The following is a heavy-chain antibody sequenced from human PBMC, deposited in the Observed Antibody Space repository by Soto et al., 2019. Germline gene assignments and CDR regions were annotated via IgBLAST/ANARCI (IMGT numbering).Heavy chain of an antibody. J-gene: IGHJ4*02. Sequence: QVQLVESGGGVVQPGRSLRLSCAASGFTFSSYAMHWVRQAPGKGLEWVAVISDDGSNKYYADSVKGRFTISRDNSKNTLYLQMNSLRAEDTAVYYCASGAAYSSSWSQPDHLDYWGQGTMVTVSS. D-gene: IGHD6-13*01. CDR2: ISDDGSNK. V-gene: IGHV3-30-3*01. CDR3: ASGAAYSSSWSQPDHLDY. CDR1: GFTFSSYA.